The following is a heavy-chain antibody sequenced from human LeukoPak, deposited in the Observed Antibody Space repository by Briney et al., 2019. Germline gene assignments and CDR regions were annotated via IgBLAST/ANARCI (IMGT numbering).Heavy chain of an antibody. CDR2: IYPGDSDT. D-gene: IGHD3-3*01. Sequence: GESLKISCEGSGYSFTTYRFAWVRQTPGKAPEWMGIIYPGDSDTRYSPSFEGQVTISADKSISTAYLQWSSLKASDTAMYYCARLRFLEWYQATGWFDPWGQGTLVTVSS. CDR1: GYSFTTYR. V-gene: IGHV5-51*01. CDR3: ARLRFLEWYQATGWFDP. J-gene: IGHJ5*02.